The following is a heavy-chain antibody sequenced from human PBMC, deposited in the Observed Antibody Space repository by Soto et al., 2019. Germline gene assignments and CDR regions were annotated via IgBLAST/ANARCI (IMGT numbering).Heavy chain of an antibody. V-gene: IGHV1-69*01. Sequence: SVKVSCKASGGTFSSYAISWVRQAPGQGLEWMGGIIPIFGTANYAQKFQGRVTITADESTSTAYMELSSLRSEDTAVYYCARSEYGGNSGYYYGMDVWGQGTTVTVS. CDR2: IIPIFGTA. D-gene: IGHD4-17*01. CDR3: ARSEYGGNSGYYYGMDV. CDR1: GGTFSSYA. J-gene: IGHJ6*02.